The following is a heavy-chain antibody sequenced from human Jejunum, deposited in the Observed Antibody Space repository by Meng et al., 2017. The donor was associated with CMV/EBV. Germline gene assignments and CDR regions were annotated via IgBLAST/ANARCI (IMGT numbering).Heavy chain of an antibody. CDR2: IHQTGNT. Sequence: QVQLRESGPGLVKPSGTLSLTCAVSGASINSDIWWCLVRQPPGKGLEWIGEIHQTGNTNYNPSLRSRVTISMDESKNQFSLNVSSVTAADTAFYYCAISPNQDPGSWGQGTLVTVSS. CDR1: GASINSDIW. V-gene: IGHV4-4*02. J-gene: IGHJ5*02. D-gene: IGHD1-14*01. CDR3: AISPNQDPGS.